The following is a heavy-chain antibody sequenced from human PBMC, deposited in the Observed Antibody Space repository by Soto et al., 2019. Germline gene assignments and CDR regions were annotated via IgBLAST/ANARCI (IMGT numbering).Heavy chain of an antibody. D-gene: IGHD3-3*01. CDR1: GGSFSGYY. CDR3: ARAPGVVEPFDY. CDR2: INHSGST. J-gene: IGHJ4*02. Sequence: SETLSLTCAVYGGSFSGYYWSWIRQPPGKGLEWIGEINHSGSTNYNPSLKSRVTISVDTSKNQFSLKLSSVTAADTAVYYCARAPGVVEPFDYWGQGTLVTVSS. V-gene: IGHV4-34*01.